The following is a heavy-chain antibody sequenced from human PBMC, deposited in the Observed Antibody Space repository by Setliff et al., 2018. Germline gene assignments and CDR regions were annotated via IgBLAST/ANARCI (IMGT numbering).Heavy chain of an antibody. CDR1: GGSISSSSYY. CDR3: ARETSAARLWGPFDY. J-gene: IGHJ4*02. CDR2: IYYSGST. Sequence: SETLSLTCTVSGGSISSSSYYWGWIRQPPGKGLEWIGSIYYSGSTCYNPSLKSRVTISVDTSKNQFSLKLSSVTAADTAVYYCARETSAARLWGPFDYWGQGTLVTVSS. D-gene: IGHD6-6*01. V-gene: IGHV4-39*07.